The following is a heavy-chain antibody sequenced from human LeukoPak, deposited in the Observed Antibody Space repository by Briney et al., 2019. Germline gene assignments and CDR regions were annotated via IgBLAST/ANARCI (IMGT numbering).Heavy chain of an antibody. CDR3: ARDFESCSRTSCYTPYYYYGMDV. Sequence: GGSLRLSCAASGFTVSSNYMSWVRQAPGKGLEWVSVIYSGGSTYYADSVKGRFTISRHNSKNTLYLQMNSLRAEDTAVYYCARDFESCSRTSCYTPYYYYGMDVWGQGTTVTVSS. CDR2: IYSGGST. V-gene: IGHV3-53*01. D-gene: IGHD2-2*02. CDR1: GFTVSSNY. J-gene: IGHJ6*02.